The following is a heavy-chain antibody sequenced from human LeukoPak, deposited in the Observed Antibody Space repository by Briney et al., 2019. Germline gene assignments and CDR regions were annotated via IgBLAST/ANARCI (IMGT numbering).Heavy chain of an antibody. J-gene: IGHJ4*02. CDR3: ARGLDITMIVVVPFYFDY. CDR1: GFTFSSYG. V-gene: IGHV3-23*01. CDR2: ISGSGGST. D-gene: IGHD3-22*01. Sequence: TGGSLRLSCAASGFTFSSYGMSWVRQAPGEGLEWVSAISGSGGSTYYADSVKGRFTISRDNSKNTLYLQMNSLRAEDTAVYYCARGLDITMIVVVPFYFDYWGQGTLVTVSS.